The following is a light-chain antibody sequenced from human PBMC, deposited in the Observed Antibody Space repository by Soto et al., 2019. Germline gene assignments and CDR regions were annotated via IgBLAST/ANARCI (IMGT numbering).Light chain of an antibody. CDR3: QQYNNWPYT. Sequence: EIVMTQSPATLSVSPGERATLSCRASQSVSSNLAWYQQKPGQAPRLLIYGASTRATGIPARFSGSRSGTQFTLTITSLHSEDFAVYSCQQYNNWPYTFGPGTKLEIK. V-gene: IGKV3-15*01. CDR2: GAS. CDR1: QSVSSN. J-gene: IGKJ2*01.